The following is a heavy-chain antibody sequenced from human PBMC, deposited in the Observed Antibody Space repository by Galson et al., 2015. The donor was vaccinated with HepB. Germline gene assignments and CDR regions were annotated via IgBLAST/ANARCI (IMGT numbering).Heavy chain of an antibody. CDR1: GFIFSDYQ. Sequence: SLRLSCAASGFIFSDYQMAWIRQAPGQGLECISYISNSGSTKDYAGSVKGRFTISRDNTKNSLYLQMNNVRVDDTAVYYCARAAGWLDPWGQGTRVTVS. CDR3: ARAAGWLDP. J-gene: IGHJ5*02. CDR2: ISNSGSTK. V-gene: IGHV3-11*01. D-gene: IGHD3-10*01.